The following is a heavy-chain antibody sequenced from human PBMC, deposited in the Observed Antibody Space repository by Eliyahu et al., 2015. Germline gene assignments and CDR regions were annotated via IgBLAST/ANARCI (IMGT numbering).Heavy chain of an antibody. D-gene: IGHD4-23*01. V-gene: IGHV3-33*01. J-gene: IGHJ4*01. CDR2: IWYDGSTE. CDR3: VRGYDYGGNYFDY. Sequence: QVQLVESGGAVVQPGXSXRLSXAGSGFIFSDYGMHWVRQAPGKGLEWVAVIWYDGSTEYYADSVKGRFTISRDNSKNTLSLQMNSLRVEDTAAYYCVRGYDYGGNYFDYWGHGTLVTVST. CDR1: GFIFSDYG.